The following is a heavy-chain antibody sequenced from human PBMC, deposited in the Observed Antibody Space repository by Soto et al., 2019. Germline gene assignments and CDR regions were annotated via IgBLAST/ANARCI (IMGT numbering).Heavy chain of an antibody. J-gene: IGHJ4*02. Sequence: ASVKVSCKASGYTFTTYGISWVRRAPGQGLEWMGWISAYNGNTNYAQKLQGRVTMTTDTSTSTAYMELRSLRSDDTAVYYCARGNRWLHNNRVDYWGQGTLVTVSS. CDR2: ISAYNGNT. CDR3: ARGNRWLHNNRVDY. CDR1: GYTFTTYG. V-gene: IGHV1-18*01. D-gene: IGHD1-1*01.